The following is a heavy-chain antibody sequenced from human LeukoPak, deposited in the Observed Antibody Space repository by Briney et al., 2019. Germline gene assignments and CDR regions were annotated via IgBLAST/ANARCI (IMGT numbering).Heavy chain of an antibody. J-gene: IGHJ4*02. D-gene: IGHD5-18*01. Sequence: GGSLRLSCAASGFTFSDYYMSWIRQAPGKGPEWVSYISSSGSTIYYADSVKGRFTISRDNAKNSLYLQMNSLRAEDTAVYYCARGRGYFPGRAYYFDYWGQGTLVTVSS. CDR2: ISSSGSTI. V-gene: IGHV3-11*01. CDR3: ARGRGYFPGRAYYFDY. CDR1: GFTFSDYY.